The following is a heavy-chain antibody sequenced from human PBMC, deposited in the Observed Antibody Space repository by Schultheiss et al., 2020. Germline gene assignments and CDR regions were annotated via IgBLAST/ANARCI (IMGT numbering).Heavy chain of an antibody. CDR2: IYRSGSA. J-gene: IGHJ4*02. V-gene: IGHV4-38-2*01. CDR3: TRVQYSSGWYGVIED. Sequence: SETLSLTCAVSGYSISSGYYWGWIRQPPGKGLECIGSIYRSGSAYYNPSLKSRVTISVDTSKNQFSLKLSSVTAADMAVYYCTRVQYSSGWYGVIEDWGQGTLVTVFS. D-gene: IGHD6-19*01. CDR1: GYSISSGYY.